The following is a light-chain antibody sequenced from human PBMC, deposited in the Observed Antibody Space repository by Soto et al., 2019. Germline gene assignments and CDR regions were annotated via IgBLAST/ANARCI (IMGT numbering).Light chain of an antibody. CDR2: NAY. CDR3: QQYDGSPRT. Sequence: EIVLTQSPGTLSVSPGERATLSCRASQSLNSNSLAWYQQKPGQAPRLLIYNAYNRASGIPDRFSGSGSGTDFTLTISRLEPEDFVVYHCQQYDGSPRTFGQGTRWISN. V-gene: IGKV3-20*01. CDR1: QSLNSNS. J-gene: IGKJ1*01.